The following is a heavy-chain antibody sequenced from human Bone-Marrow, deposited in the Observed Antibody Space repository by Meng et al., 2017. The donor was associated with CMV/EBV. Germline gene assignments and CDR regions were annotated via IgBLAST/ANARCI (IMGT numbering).Heavy chain of an antibody. Sequence: GESLKISCAASGFTFSSYAMSWVRQAPGKGLEWVSAISGSGGSTYYADSVKGRFTISRDNSKNTLYLQMNSLRAEDTAVYYCAREIRGLARGYYYYGMDVWGQGTTVTVSS. CDR2: ISGSGGST. V-gene: IGHV3-23*01. D-gene: IGHD3-16*01. CDR1: GFTFSSYA. J-gene: IGHJ6*02. CDR3: AREIRGLARGYYYYGMDV.